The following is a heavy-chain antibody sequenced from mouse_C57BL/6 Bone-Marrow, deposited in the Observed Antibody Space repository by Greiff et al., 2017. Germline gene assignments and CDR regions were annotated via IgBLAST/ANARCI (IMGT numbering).Heavy chain of an antibody. CDR1: GYTFTSYW. CDR2: IDPSDSYT. V-gene: IGHV1-59*01. J-gene: IGHJ2*01. CDR3: APQLRLSYFDY. Sequence: QVQLQQPGAELVRPGTSVKLSCKASGYTFTSYWMHWVKQRPGQGLEWIGVIDPSDSYTNYNQKFKGKATLTVDTSSSTAYLQLSSLTSEDSAVYYCAPQLRLSYFDYWGQGTTLTVSS. D-gene: IGHD3-2*02.